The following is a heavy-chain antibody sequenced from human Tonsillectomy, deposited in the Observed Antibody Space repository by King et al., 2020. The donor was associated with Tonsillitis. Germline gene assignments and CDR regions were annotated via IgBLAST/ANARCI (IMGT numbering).Heavy chain of an antibody. V-gene: IGHV3-21*01. Sequence: VQLVESGGGLVKPGGSLRLSCAASGFTFSSYSMNWVRQAPGKGLEWVSSISSSSSFIYYADSVKGRFTISRDNAKNSLYLQMNSLRAEDTAVYYCARARRDYHFDYWGQGTLVTVSS. D-gene: IGHD4-11*01. CDR2: ISSSSSFI. CDR3: ARARRDYHFDY. J-gene: IGHJ4*02. CDR1: GFTFSSYS.